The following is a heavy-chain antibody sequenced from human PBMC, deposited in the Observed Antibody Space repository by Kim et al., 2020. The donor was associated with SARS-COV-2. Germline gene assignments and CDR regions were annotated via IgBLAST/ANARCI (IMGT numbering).Heavy chain of an antibody. V-gene: IGHV4-59*13. Sequence: SETLSLTCTVSGGSISSYYWSWIRQPPGKGLEWIGYISNSGGTNYNPSLKSRVTISVDTSKNQFSLKLSSVTAADTAVYYCASTRLKNYYCYGMDVWGQGTPVTVSS. CDR1: GGSISSYY. CDR3: ASTRLKNYYCYGMDV. J-gene: IGHJ6*02. CDR2: ISNSGGT.